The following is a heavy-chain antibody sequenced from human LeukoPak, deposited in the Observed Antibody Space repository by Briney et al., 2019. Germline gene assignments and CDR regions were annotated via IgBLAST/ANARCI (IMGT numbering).Heavy chain of an antibody. J-gene: IGHJ5*02. CDR3: AITDAKTGFDP. Sequence: MSSETLSLTCTVSGGSISSGGYYWSWIRQPPGKGLEWIGYIHYTGNTYYNPSLKSRLSISVDTSKNQFSLKLTSVTAADTAFYYCAITDAKTGFDPWGQGTLVTVSS. CDR1: GGSISSGGYY. CDR2: IHYTGNT. V-gene: IGHV4-31*03.